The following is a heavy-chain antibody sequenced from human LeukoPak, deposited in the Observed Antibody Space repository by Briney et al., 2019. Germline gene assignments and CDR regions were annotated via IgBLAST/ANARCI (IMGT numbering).Heavy chain of an antibody. Sequence: GVSLRLPCAASGFTFSSYAMSWVRQAPGKGLEWVSGISGSGGSTYYADSVKGRFTISRDNSKNTLYLQMTSLRAEDTAVYYCAKEYSSGWYYFDYWGQGTLVTVSS. CDR1: GFTFSSYA. CDR3: AKEYSSGWYYFDY. D-gene: IGHD6-19*01. J-gene: IGHJ4*02. CDR2: ISGSGGST. V-gene: IGHV3-23*01.